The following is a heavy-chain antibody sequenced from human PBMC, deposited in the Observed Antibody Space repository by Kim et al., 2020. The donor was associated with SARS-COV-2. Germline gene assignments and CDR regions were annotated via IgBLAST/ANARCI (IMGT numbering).Heavy chain of an antibody. Sequence: GGSLRLSCAASGFTFSSYSMNWVRQAPGKGLEWVSSISSSSSYIYYADSVKGRFTISRDNAKNSLYLQMNSLRAEDTAVYYCARGSSSSGSILDYWGREPWSPSPQ. CDR2: ISSSSSYI. CDR1: GFTFSSYS. D-gene: IGHD6-6*01. V-gene: IGHV3-21*01. CDR3: ARGSSSSGSILDY. J-gene: IGHJ4*02.